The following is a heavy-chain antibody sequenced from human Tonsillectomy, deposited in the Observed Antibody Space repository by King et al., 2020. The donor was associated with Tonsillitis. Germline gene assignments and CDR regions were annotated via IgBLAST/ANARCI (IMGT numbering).Heavy chain of an antibody. V-gene: IGHV3-9*01. CDR3: AKTLTGSARLSFHCSSLDV. CDR2: ISWNSGII. J-gene: IGHJ6*02. D-gene: IGHD2-15*01. CDR1: GFTFDDYA. Sequence: VQLVESGGGLVQPGRSLRLSCAASGFTFDDYAMHWVRQAPGKGLEWVSGISWNSGIIGYVDSVKGRFTISRDNAKNSLYLQMNSLRAEDTALYYCAKTLTGSARLSFHCSSLDVSVPGPTLPFSS.